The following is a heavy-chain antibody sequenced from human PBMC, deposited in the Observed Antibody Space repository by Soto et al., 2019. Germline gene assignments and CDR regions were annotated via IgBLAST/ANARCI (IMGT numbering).Heavy chain of an antibody. D-gene: IGHD6-19*01. V-gene: IGHV3-30*18. J-gene: IGHJ6*02. CDR2: ISYDGSNK. CDR1: GFTFSSYG. Sequence: GGSLRLSCAASGFTFSSYGMHWVRQAPGKGLEWVAVISYDGSNKYYADSVKGRFTISRDNSKNTLYLQMNSLRAEDTAVYHCAKDPKSGWYYYYYGMDVWGQGTTVTVSS. CDR3: AKDPKSGWYYYYYGMDV.